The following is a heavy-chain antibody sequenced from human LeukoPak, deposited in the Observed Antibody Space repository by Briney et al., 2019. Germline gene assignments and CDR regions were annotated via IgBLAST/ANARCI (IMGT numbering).Heavy chain of an antibody. CDR1: GGSFSGYY. D-gene: IGHD6-19*01. CDR2: INHSGST. J-gene: IGHJ4*02. Sequence: ASETLSLTCAVYGGSFSGYYWSWIRQPPGKGLEWIGEINHSGSTNYNPSLKSRVTISVDTSKNQFSLKLSSVTAADTAVYYCARGLYSSGWYLDYWGQGTLVTVSS. CDR3: ARGLYSSGWYLDY. V-gene: IGHV4-34*01.